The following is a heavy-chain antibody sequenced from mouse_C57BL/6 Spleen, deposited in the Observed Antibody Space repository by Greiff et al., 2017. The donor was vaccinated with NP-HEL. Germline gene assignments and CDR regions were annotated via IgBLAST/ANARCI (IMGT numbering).Heavy chain of an antibody. J-gene: IGHJ4*01. CDR2: IYPGDGDT. Sequence: QVQLKQSGPELVKPGASVKISCKASGYAFSSSWMNWVKQRPGKGLEWIGRIYPGDGDTNYNGKFKGKATLTADKSSSTAYMQLSSLTSEDSAVYFCARRLRGAMDYWGQGTSVTVSS. CDR3: ARRLRGAMDY. D-gene: IGHD1-1*01. CDR1: GYAFSSSW. V-gene: IGHV1-82*01.